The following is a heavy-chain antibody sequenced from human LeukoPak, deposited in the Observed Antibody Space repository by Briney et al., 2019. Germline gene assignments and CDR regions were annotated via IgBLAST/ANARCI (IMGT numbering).Heavy chain of an antibody. CDR3: ARFVRGVKGLDY. V-gene: IGHV3-33*01. CDR2: IWYDGSNK. CDR1: GFTFSSYG. D-gene: IGHD3-10*02. J-gene: IGHJ4*02. Sequence: AGGSLRLSRAASGFTFSSYGMHWVRQAPGKGLEWVAVIWYDGSNKYYADSVKGRFTISRDNSKNTLYLQMNSLRAEDTAVYYCARFVRGVKGLDYWGQGTLVTVSS.